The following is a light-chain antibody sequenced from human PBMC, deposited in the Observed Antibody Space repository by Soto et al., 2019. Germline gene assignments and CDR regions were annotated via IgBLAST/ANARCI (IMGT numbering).Light chain of an antibody. CDR3: QQRSNWLIT. CDR2: DAS. J-gene: IGKJ5*01. CDR1: QSVSSY. Sequence: EIVLTQSPATLSLPPAERATLSCSASQSVSSYLACNQQKPGQALRLLIYDASNRATGIPARFSGSGSGTDFTLTISSLEPEDFAVYYCQQRSNWLITFGQGTRLEIK. V-gene: IGKV3-11*01.